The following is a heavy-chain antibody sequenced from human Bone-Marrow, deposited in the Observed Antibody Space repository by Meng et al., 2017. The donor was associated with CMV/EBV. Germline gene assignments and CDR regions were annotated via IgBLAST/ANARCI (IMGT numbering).Heavy chain of an antibody. J-gene: IGHJ4*02. V-gene: IGHV6-1*01. Sequence: QGPLQPSGPGLGKPSQTPSRTCDSYVDGASSNGAAWTCLRQSPSRGLEWLGRTYYRSKWYNDYAVSVKSRITINPDTSKNQFSLQLNSVTPEDTAVYDCARVEQLIFDYWGQGTLVTVSS. CDR2: TYYRSKWYN. CDR1: VDGASSNGAA. CDR3: ARVEQLIFDY. D-gene: IGHD6-6*01.